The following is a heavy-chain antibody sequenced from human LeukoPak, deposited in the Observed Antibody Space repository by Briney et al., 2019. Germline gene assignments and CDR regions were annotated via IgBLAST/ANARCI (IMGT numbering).Heavy chain of an antibody. D-gene: IGHD3-10*01. J-gene: IGHJ4*02. CDR2: INGSGGST. Sequence: GGSLRLSCAASGFTFKNYVMSWVRQAPGQGLEWVSIINGSGGSTYYADSVKGRFTISRDNSKNTLYLQMNSLRAEDTAVYYCAKTYYDGSGDYYPLDYWGQGTLVTVSS. V-gene: IGHV3-23*01. CDR1: GFTFKNYV. CDR3: AKTYYDGSGDYYPLDY.